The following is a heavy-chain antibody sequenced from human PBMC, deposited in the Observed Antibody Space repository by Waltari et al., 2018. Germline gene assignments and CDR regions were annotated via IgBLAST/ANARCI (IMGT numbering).Heavy chain of an antibody. J-gene: IGHJ4*02. CDR2: TTDSERT. V-gene: IGHV4-34*02. CDR1: GGSFRGYY. CDR3: ARGDGTGKYGY. Sequence: QVQLQQWGAGLLKPSETLSLTCAVYGGSFRGYYLSWIRQPPGKGLEWIGKTTDSERTKDNPSLKSRISISVDTSKNQFSLTVFSVTAADAAVYYCARGDGTGKYGYWGQGTRVTVSS. D-gene: IGHD1-1*01.